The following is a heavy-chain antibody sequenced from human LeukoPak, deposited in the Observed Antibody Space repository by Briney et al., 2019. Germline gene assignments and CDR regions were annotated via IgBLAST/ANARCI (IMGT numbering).Heavy chain of an antibody. CDR1: GGSFSGYY. D-gene: IGHD6-13*01. Sequence: SETLSLTCAVYGGSFSGYYWSWIRQPPGEGLEWIGEINHSGSTNYNPSLKSRVTISVDTSKNQFSLKLSSVTAADTAVYYCARRLIIAAAGFDYWGQGTLVTVSS. V-gene: IGHV4-34*01. CDR3: ARRLIIAAAGFDY. J-gene: IGHJ4*02. CDR2: INHSGST.